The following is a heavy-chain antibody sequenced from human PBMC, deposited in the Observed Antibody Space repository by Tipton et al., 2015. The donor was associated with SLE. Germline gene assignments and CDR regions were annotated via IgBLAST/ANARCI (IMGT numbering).Heavy chain of an antibody. J-gene: IGHJ3*02. CDR3: ARLFIAVAGTGNAFDI. D-gene: IGHD6-19*01. V-gene: IGHV4-39*01. Sequence: TLSLTCTVSGGSISSGSYYWGWIRQPPGKGLEWIGCIYYSGSTYYNPPLKSRVTISVDTSKNQFSLKLSSVTAAATAVYYRARLFIAVAGTGNAFDIWGQGTMVTVSS. CDR2: IYYSGST. CDR1: GGSISSGSYY.